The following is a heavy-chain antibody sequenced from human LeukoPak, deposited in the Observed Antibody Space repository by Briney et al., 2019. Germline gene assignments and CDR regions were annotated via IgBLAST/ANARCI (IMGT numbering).Heavy chain of an antibody. Sequence: GRSLRLSCAASGFTFDDYAMHWVRQAPGKGLEWVSGISWGSGSIGYADSVKGRFTISRDNAKNSLYLQMNNLRAEDTALYYCAKSDSSSWEYYFDYWGQGTLVTVSS. CDR3: AKSDSSSWEYYFDY. CDR1: GFTFDDYA. J-gene: IGHJ4*02. D-gene: IGHD6-13*01. CDR2: ISWGSGSI. V-gene: IGHV3-9*01.